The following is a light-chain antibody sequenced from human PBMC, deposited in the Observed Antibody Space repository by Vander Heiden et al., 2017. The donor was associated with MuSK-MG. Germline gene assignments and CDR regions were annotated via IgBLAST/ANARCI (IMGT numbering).Light chain of an antibody. CDR3: CSYAGRNIVL. J-gene: IGLJ2*01. CDR2: EGT. V-gene: IGLV2-23*01. Sequence: QSALTQPASVSGSPGKATTIPCSGTRSDVGSYNLVYSYQQDPGKAPKVIIYEGTKRPAGVSNRFSGSKSGNTASLTISGRQNEDEANYFGCSYAGRNIVLFGGGTKLTVL. CDR1: RSDVGSYNL.